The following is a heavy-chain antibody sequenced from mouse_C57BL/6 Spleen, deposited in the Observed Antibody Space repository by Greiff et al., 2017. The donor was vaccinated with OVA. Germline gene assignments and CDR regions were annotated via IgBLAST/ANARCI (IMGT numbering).Heavy chain of an antibody. CDR3: ARGYYDYDDGGY. J-gene: IGHJ2*01. CDR1: GYTFTDYY. CDR2: INPNNGGT. Sequence: EVQLQQSGPELVKPGASVKISCKASGYTFTDYYMNWVKQSHGKSLEWIGDINPNNGGTSYNQKFKGKATLTVDKSSSTAYMELRSLTSEDSAVYYCARGYYDYDDGGYWGQGTTLTVSS. D-gene: IGHD2-4*01. V-gene: IGHV1-26*01.